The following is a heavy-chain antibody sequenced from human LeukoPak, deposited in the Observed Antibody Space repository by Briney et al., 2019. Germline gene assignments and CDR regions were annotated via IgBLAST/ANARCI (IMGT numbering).Heavy chain of an antibody. CDR1: GFNFNKYD. Sequence: GGSLRLSCAASGFNFNKYDMTWARQAPGKGLEWVSTITGRSDKTYYTDSVKGRFVTSRDNSKDTLHLQMNSLRAEDTALYYCAKGDWLDDLGQGALVTVSS. V-gene: IGHV3-23*01. J-gene: IGHJ4*02. CDR2: ITGRSDKT. D-gene: IGHD2-21*02. CDR3: AKGDWLDD.